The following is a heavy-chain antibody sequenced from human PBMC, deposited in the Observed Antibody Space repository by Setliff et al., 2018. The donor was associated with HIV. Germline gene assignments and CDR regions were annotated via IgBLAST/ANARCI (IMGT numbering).Heavy chain of an antibody. CDR2: IIPIFGTA. V-gene: IGHV1-69*13. J-gene: IGHJ4*02. D-gene: IGHD3-9*01. CDR1: GGTFSNYA. CDR3: AKGPPLVISLPDF. Sequence: SVKVSCKSSGGTFSNYAISWVRQAPGQGLEWMGGIIPIFGTAHYAQRFQGRVTITADESTNTAYMELSSLISEDTALYYCAKGPPLVISLPDFWGQGTLVTVSS.